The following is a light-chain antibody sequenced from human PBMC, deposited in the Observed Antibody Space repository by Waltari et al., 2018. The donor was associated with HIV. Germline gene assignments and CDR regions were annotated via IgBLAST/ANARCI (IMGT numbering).Light chain of an antibody. V-gene: IGKV3D-15*01. Sequence: EVVLTQAPSTLYVSLGEVASLSCRASQNITNKLGWYQRKAGQAPRLLIYDASRRATAIPDRFSGSGSGTEFNLTISRLVFEDVAVYVCQQYKYWPETFGQGTKVEIK. CDR2: DAS. CDR1: QNITNK. J-gene: IGKJ1*01. CDR3: QQYKYWPET.